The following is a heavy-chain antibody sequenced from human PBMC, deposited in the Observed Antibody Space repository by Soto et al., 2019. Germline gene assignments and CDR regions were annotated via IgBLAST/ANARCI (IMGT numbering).Heavy chain of an antibody. CDR1: GGSFSGYY. J-gene: IGHJ3*02. D-gene: IGHD2-2*01. CDR2: ISHSGSP. CDR3: ATYPEICSRANSYGAFDI. Sequence: PSETLSLTCAVYGGSFSGYYWSWIRQPPGKGLQWIGEISHSGSPNYNPSLKSRVTISVDTSKNQFSLKLCSVTAADSAVYYCATYPEICSRANSYGAFDIWGQGTLVTVSS. V-gene: IGHV4-34*01.